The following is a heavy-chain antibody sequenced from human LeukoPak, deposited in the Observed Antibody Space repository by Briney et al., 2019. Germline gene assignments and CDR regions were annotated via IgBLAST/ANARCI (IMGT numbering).Heavy chain of an antibody. Sequence: PSETLSLTCTVSGGSISSYDWSWIRQPPGKGLEWIGYIYYSGSTNYNPSLKNRVTISVDTSKNQFSLKLSSVTAADTAVYYCASSSRLSWFDPWGQGTLVTVSS. CDR2: IYYSGST. CDR1: GGSISSYD. D-gene: IGHD3-16*01. CDR3: ASSSRLSWFDP. J-gene: IGHJ5*02. V-gene: IGHV4-59*01.